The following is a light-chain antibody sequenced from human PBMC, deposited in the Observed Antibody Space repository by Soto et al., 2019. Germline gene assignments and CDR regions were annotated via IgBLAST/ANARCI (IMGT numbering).Light chain of an antibody. V-gene: IGLV2-8*01. CDR1: SSDVGGYNY. Sequence: QSALTQPPSASGSPGQSVTISCTGTSSDVGGYNYVSWYQQHLGKAPKVIIYEVSKRPSGVPDRFSGSKSGSTASLTVSGLQAEDEADYYCSSYAVTNIFVFGTGTKVTVL. CDR3: SSYAVTNIFV. CDR2: EVS. J-gene: IGLJ1*01.